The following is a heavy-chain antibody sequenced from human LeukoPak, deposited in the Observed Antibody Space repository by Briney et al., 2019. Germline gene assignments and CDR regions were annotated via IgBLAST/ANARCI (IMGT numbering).Heavy chain of an antibody. Sequence: ASVKVSCKASGYTFTGYYMHWVRQAPGQGLEWMGWINPNSGGTNYAQKFQGRVTMTRDTSISTAYMELSRLRSDDTAVYYCARVGIVGASVLGWFDPWGQGTLVTVSS. CDR3: ARVGIVGASVLGWFDP. D-gene: IGHD1-26*01. CDR1: GYTFTGYY. V-gene: IGHV1-2*02. J-gene: IGHJ5*02. CDR2: INPNSGGT.